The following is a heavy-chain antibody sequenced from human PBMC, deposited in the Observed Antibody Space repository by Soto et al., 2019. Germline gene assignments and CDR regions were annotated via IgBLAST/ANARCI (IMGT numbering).Heavy chain of an antibody. CDR2: INPNSGGT. CDR3: ARGEYYYDSSDLDY. V-gene: IGHV1-2*04. J-gene: IGHJ4*02. CDR1: GYTFTGYY. Sequence: ASVKVSCKASGYTFTGYYMHWVRQAPGQGLEWMGWINPNSGGTNYAQKFQGWVTMTRDTSISTAYMELSRLRSDDTAVYYCARGEYYYDSSDLDYWGQGNXVTVSS. D-gene: IGHD3-22*01.